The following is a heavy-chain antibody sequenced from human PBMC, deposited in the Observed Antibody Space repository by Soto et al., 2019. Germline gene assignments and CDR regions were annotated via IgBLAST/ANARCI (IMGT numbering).Heavy chain of an antibody. D-gene: IGHD4-4*01. CDR1: GFTFSSYG. Sequence: GGSLRLSCAASGFTFSSYGMHWVRQAPGKGLEWVAVISYDGSNKYYADSVKGRFTISRDNSKNTLYLQMNSLRAEDTAVYYCAKDVQAHYNNYGMDVWGQGTTVTVSS. J-gene: IGHJ6*02. CDR3: AKDVQAHYNNYGMDV. CDR2: ISYDGSNK. V-gene: IGHV3-30*18.